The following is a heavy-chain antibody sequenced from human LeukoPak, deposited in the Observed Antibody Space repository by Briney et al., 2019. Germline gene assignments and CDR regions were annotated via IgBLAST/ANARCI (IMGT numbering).Heavy chain of an antibody. CDR3: ARDQWYSSGWYRGIFDY. V-gene: IGHV3-30*02. CDR2: IRYDGSNK. J-gene: IGHJ4*02. Sequence: GGSLRLSCAASGLTFSSYGMHWVRQAPGKGLEWVAFIRYDGSNKYYADSVKGRFTISRDNSKDTLYLQMNSLRAEDTAVYYCARDQWYSSGWYRGIFDYWGQGTLVTVSS. D-gene: IGHD6-19*01. CDR1: GLTFSSYG.